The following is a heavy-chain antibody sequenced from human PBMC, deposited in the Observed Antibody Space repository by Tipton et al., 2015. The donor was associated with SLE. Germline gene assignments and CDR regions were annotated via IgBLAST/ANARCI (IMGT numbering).Heavy chain of an antibody. J-gene: IGHJ4*02. V-gene: IGHV3-11*04. D-gene: IGHD6-13*01. CDR3: ARVSGRSIAAAGVAHGEYYFDY. CDR1: GFTFSDYY. Sequence: SLRLSCAASGFTFSDYYMSWIRQAPGKGLEWVSYISSSGSTIYYADSVKGRFTISRDNAKNSLYLQMNSLRAEDTAVYYCARVSGRSIAAAGVAHGEYYFDYWGQGTLVTVSS. CDR2: ISSSGSTI.